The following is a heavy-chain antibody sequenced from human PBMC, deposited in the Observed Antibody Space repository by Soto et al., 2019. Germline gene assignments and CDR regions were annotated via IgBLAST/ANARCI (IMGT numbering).Heavy chain of an antibody. V-gene: IGHV3-23*01. Sequence: SGESLRLSCAATGFTLRTNGMSWFRQAPGKGLEWVSSILGSGGDTYYADSLKGRFTISRDNSKNTLYLQMNSLRAEDTAVYYCARAPIXVVVAANSYYYYYGMDVWGQGTTVTVSS. CDR3: ARAPIXVVVAANSYYYYYGMDV. D-gene: IGHD2-15*01. CDR1: GFTLRTNG. J-gene: IGHJ6*02. CDR2: ILGSGGDT.